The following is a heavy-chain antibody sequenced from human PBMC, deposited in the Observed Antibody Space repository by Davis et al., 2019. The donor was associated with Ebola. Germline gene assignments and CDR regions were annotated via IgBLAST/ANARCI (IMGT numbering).Heavy chain of an antibody. J-gene: IGHJ3*02. D-gene: IGHD2-8*02. CDR2: IYTGYSDT. Sequence: GESLKISCTGSGYSFSDSWIGWVRQMPGKGLEWMGIIYTGYSDTRYSPSFRGQVIISADKSIKTAFLQWSSLKASDTAMYYCASLRRTITGMDDAFDMWGQGTMVTVSS. V-gene: IGHV5-51*01. CDR3: ASLRRTITGMDDAFDM. CDR1: GYSFSDSW.